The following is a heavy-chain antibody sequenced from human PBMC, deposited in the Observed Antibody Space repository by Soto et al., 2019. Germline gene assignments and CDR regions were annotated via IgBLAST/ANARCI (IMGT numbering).Heavy chain of an antibody. V-gene: IGHV3-53*01. Sequence: GGSLRLSCAASAFTVSSNYMSWVRQAPGKGLEWVSVIYSGGSTYYADSVKGRFTISRDNSKDTVHLQMNSLRAEDTAVYYCAREWELPNYYGMDVWGQGTTVTVSS. D-gene: IGHD1-26*01. CDR3: AREWELPNYYGMDV. CDR1: AFTVSSNY. J-gene: IGHJ6*02. CDR2: IYSGGST.